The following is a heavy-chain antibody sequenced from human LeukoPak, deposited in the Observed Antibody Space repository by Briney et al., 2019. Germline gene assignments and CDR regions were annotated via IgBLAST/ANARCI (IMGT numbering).Heavy chain of an antibody. CDR1: GFPLGDHA. D-gene: IGHD3-3*01. CDR3: AKDEWFIYRADFILDY. V-gene: IGHV3-43*02. Sequence: GGSLRLSCEASGFPLGDHAMHWVRQAPGKGLEWVSLISGDGGDTYYADSVKGRFTISRDNSKNSLYLQMNSLRAEDSALYYCAKDEWFIYRADFILDYWGQGTLVTVSS. J-gene: IGHJ4*02. CDR2: ISGDGGDT.